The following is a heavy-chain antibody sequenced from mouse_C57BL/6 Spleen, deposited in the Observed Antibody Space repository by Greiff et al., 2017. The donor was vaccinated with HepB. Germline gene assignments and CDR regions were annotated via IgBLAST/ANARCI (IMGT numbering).Heavy chain of an antibody. V-gene: IGHV2-2*01. CDR2: IWSGGST. Sequence: QVQLQQSGPGLVQPSQSLSITCTVSGFSLTSYGVHWVRQSPGKGLEWLGVIWSGGSTDYNAAFISRLSISKDNSKSQVFFKMNSLQADDTAIYYCARNYDGYYGDYYAMDYWGQGTSVTVSS. CDR3: ARNYDGYYGDYYAMDY. J-gene: IGHJ4*01. D-gene: IGHD2-3*01. CDR1: GFSLTSYG.